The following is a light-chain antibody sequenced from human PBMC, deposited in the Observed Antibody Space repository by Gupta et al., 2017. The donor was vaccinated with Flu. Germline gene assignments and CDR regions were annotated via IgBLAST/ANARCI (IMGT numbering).Light chain of an antibody. V-gene: IGKV3-15*01. CDR2: GAF. CDR1: QSVSGN. Sequence: EIVMTQSPATLSVSPGESATLSCRASQSVSGNLAWYQQRPGQAPRLLIYGAFSRATGVPARFSGSGSGSEFTLTISSLQSEDFAVYYCQPFRTFDQGTKVEIK. CDR3: QPFRT. J-gene: IGKJ1*01.